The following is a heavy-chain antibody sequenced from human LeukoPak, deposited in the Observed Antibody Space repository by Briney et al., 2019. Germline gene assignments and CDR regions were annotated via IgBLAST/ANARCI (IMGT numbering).Heavy chain of an antibody. CDR2: ISSSGSTI. J-gene: IGHJ4*02. CDR3: ARDSYSSSPHFDY. Sequence: GGSLRLSCAASGFTFSSYEMNWVRQAPGKGLEWVSYISSSGSTIYYADSVKGRFTISRDNAKNSLYLQMNSLRAEDTAVYYCARDSYSSSPHFDYWGQGTLVTVSS. V-gene: IGHV3-48*03. CDR1: GFTFSSYE. D-gene: IGHD6-6*01.